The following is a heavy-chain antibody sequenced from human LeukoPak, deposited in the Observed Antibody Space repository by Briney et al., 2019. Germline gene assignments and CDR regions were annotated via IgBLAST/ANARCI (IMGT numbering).Heavy chain of an antibody. CDR3: ARLPTGYPNWFDP. Sequence: PSETLSLICTVSGGSVSTSPYYRAWIRQSPGKGLEWIGNVYSSGTTYYNPSLKSRVTISVDTSKNQFSLKLNSVTAADTAIYFCARLPTGYPNWFDPWGQGTLVTVSS. CDR2: VYSSGTT. D-gene: IGHD3-9*01. J-gene: IGHJ5*02. CDR1: GGSVSTSPYY. V-gene: IGHV4-39*01.